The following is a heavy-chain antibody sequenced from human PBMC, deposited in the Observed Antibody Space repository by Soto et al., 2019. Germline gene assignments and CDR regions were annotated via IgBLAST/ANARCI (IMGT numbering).Heavy chain of an antibody. V-gene: IGHV3-74*03. Sequence: EVQLVESGGGLVQTGGSLRLSCAASGFTFTNYWMHWVRQAPGKGLVWVSRINTDESSTEYADSVKGRFTISRENAKNPLYLQMTSLGADEPAVYYCTRVGYGSGKDFDYWGQGTLVTVSS. CDR3: TRVGYGSGKDFDY. J-gene: IGHJ4*02. D-gene: IGHD3-10*01. CDR1: GFTFTNYW. CDR2: INTDESST.